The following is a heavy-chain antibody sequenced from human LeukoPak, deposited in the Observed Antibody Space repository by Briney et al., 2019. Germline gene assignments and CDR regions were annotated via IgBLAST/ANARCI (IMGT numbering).Heavy chain of an antibody. V-gene: IGHV3-74*01. D-gene: IGHD3-3*01. CDR2: ISSDGTNT. CDR3: ASGVTIWLGNAFDM. CDR1: GFTFSSYW. Sequence: GGSLRLSCAASGFTFSSYWMHWARQDAGEGLVWVARISSDGTNTIYADSVKGRFTISRDNAKNTLYLQMNSLRAEDTAVYYCASGVTIWLGNAFDMWGQGTMVTVS. J-gene: IGHJ3*02.